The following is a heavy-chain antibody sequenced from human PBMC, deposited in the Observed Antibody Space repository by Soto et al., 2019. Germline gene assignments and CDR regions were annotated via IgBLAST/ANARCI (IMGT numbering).Heavy chain of an antibody. J-gene: IGHJ5*02. D-gene: IGHD4-4*01. Sequence: SETLSLTCTVSGDSIINAGYYWGLIRQPPGKGLEWMEIINHSGTSYYSRPLWCRVTMSADTSNNQYSMKLTSVTAADTVVTSCAKPARNHDWSDPWGQGTLVTVPS. CDR2: INHSGTS. CDR1: GDSIINAGYY. V-gene: IGHV4-39*01. CDR3: AKPARNHDWSDP.